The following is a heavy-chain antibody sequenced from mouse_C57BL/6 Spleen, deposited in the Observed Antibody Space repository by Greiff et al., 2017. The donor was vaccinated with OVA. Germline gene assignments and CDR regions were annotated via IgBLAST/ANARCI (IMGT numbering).Heavy chain of an antibody. CDR2: INPSNGGT. J-gene: IGHJ3*01. CDR1: GYTFTSYW. D-gene: IGHD2-3*01. Sequence: QVHVKQPGTELVKPGASVKLSCKASGYTFTSYWMHWVKQRPGQGLEWIGNINPSNGGTNYNEKFKSKATLTVDKSSSTAYMQLSSLTSEDSAVYYCARRGGYYAGFAYWGQGTLVTVSA. V-gene: IGHV1-53*01. CDR3: ARRGGYYAGFAY.